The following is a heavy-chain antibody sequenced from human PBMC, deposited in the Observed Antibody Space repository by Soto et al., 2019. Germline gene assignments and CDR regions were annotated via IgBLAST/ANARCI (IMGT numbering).Heavy chain of an antibody. CDR1: GFTFSIYA. D-gene: IGHD6-13*01. CDR2: ISYDGSNK. Sequence: QVQLVESGGGVVQPGRSLRLSCAASGFTFSIYAMHWVRQAPGKGLEWVAVISYDGSNKYYADSVKGRFTISRDNSKNALYLQMNSLRAEDTAVYYCARDARRRWYVSFYGMDVWGQGTTVTVSS. V-gene: IGHV3-30-3*01. J-gene: IGHJ6*02. CDR3: ARDARRRWYVSFYGMDV.